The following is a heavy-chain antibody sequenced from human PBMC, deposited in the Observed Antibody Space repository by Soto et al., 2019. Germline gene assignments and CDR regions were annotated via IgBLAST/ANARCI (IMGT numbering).Heavy chain of an antibody. CDR2: ISGSGGST. J-gene: IGHJ4*02. CDR1: GFTFSSYA. CDR3: ARGQCSSTSCYHFDY. D-gene: IGHD2-2*01. V-gene: IGHV3-23*01. Sequence: EVQLLESGGGLVQPGGSLRLSCAASGFTFSSYAMSWVRQAPGKGLEWVSAISGSGGSTYYADSVKGRFTISRDNSKNTLYLQMNSLRAEDTAVYYCARGQCSSTSCYHFDYWGQGTLVTVSS.